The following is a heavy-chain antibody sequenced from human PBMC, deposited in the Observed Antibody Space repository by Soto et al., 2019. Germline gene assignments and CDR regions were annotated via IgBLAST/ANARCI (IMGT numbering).Heavy chain of an antibody. CDR1: GYSFTSYW. CDR2: IYPGDSDT. CDR3: AITGFLEWPKRNYYYYGMDV. J-gene: IGHJ6*02. Sequence: GESLKISCKGSGYSFTSYWIGWVRQMPGKGLEWMGIIYPGDSDTRYSPSFQGQVTISADKSISTAYLQWSSLKASDTAMYYCAITGFLEWPKRNYYYYGMDVWGQGTTVTVSS. V-gene: IGHV5-51*01. D-gene: IGHD3-3*01.